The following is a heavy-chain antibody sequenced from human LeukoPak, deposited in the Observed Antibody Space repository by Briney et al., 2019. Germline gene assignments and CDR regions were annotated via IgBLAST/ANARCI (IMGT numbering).Heavy chain of an antibody. CDR3: ARNRDGYNSFDY. Sequence: SETLSLTCTVSGASISSTSYYWGWIRQHPGKGLEWIGYIYYSGSSYYNPSLRSRVTISVDTSKDHFSLKLSSVTAADTAVYYCARNRDGYNSFDYWGQGTLVTVS. V-gene: IGHV4-31*03. J-gene: IGHJ4*02. D-gene: IGHD5-24*01. CDR2: IYYSGSS. CDR1: GASISSTSYY.